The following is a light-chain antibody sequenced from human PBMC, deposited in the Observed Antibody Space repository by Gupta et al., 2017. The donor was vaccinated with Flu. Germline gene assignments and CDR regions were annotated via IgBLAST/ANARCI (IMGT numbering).Light chain of an antibody. Sequence: QSALTQPASVSGSPGQSITISCTGTNRDIGLYDYVSWYQQHPGKAPKLMIYGVRNRPSGVSSRFSDSKSGNTASLTISGLQAEDEADYYCSSYARGSFWVFGGGTKVSVL. V-gene: IGLV2-14*01. CDR3: SSYARGSFWV. CDR1: NRDIGLYDY. J-gene: IGLJ3*02. CDR2: GVR.